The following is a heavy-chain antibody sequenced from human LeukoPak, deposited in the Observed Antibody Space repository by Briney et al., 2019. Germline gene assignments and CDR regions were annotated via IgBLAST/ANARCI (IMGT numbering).Heavy chain of an antibody. CDR1: GFTFSSYS. Sequence: GGSLRLSCAASGFTFSSYSMNWVRQAPGKGLEWVSSISSSSSYIYYADSLKGRFTISRDNAKNSLYLQMNSLRAEDTAVYYCAREAYGDYYFDYWGQGTLVTVSS. D-gene: IGHD4-17*01. CDR3: AREAYGDYYFDY. V-gene: IGHV3-21*01. J-gene: IGHJ4*02. CDR2: ISSSSSYI.